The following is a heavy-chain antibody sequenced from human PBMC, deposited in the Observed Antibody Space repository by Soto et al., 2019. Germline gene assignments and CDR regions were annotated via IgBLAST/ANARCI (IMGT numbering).Heavy chain of an antibody. V-gene: IGHV4-59*01. Sequence: QVQLQESGPRLVKPSETLSLTCSVSGDPISSYYWSWIRQPPGKGLEWIGYIYYSGSTNYNPSFKSRVTISVDTPKNQFSLKLTSVTAADTAVYYCARGVATIGPWGQGTLVTVSS. CDR1: GDPISSYY. D-gene: IGHD5-12*01. J-gene: IGHJ5*02. CDR2: IYYSGST. CDR3: ARGVATIGP.